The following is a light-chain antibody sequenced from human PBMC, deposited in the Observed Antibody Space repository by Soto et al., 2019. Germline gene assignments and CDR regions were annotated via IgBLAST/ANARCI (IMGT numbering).Light chain of an antibody. CDR3: QQRSNWLT. CDR1: QSVSSS. Sequence: ELVLTQSPGTLSLSPGARATLSCRASQSVSSSLAWYQQKPGQAPSLLIYDASNRATGIPARFSGSGSGTEFTLPISSLEHEDSAVYYCQQRSNWLTFGQGTRLEIK. J-gene: IGKJ5*01. CDR2: DAS. V-gene: IGKV3-11*01.